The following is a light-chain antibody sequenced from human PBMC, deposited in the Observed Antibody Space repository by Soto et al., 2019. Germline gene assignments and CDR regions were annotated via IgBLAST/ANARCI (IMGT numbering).Light chain of an antibody. J-gene: IGKJ4*01. CDR2: DAS. Sequence: ESVLTQSPGTLPVSPGETVTLSCRASQSVTANYLAWYQQKPGQAPRLLIYDASSRATGTADRFSGSGSGTDFTLTIRRLEPEDFAVYYCQQYSTSRQVTFGGGTKVEIK. CDR1: QSVTANY. V-gene: IGKV3-20*01. CDR3: QQYSTSRQVT.